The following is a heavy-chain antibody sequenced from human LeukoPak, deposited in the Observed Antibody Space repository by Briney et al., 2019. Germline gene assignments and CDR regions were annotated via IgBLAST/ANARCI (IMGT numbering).Heavy chain of an antibody. D-gene: IGHD3-10*01. CDR1: GFTVSSNY. J-gene: IGHJ6*03. CDR3: AKDGWFGESLYYYFYYMDV. V-gene: IGHV3-53*05. Sequence: GGSLRLSCAASGFTVSSNYMSWVRQAPGKGLEWVSTISSSGNNTYYTDSVKGRFTISRDNSKNTLSLQMNSLRTEDSAVYYCAKDGWFGESLYYYFYYMDVWGKGTTVTISS. CDR2: ISSSGNNT.